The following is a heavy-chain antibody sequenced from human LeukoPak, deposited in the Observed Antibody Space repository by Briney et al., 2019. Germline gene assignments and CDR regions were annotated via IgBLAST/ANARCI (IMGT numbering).Heavy chain of an antibody. J-gene: IGHJ4*02. V-gene: IGHV3-23*01. CDR3: AKRGVVIRVILVGFHKEAYYFDS. Sequence: GGSLRLSCAVSGITLSNYGMSWVRQAPGKGLEWVAGISGSGGSTNYADSVKGRFTISRDNRKNTLYLQMNSLRAEDTAVYSCAKRGVVIRVILVGFHKEAYYFDSWGQGALVTVSS. CDR2: ISGSGGST. CDR1: GITLSNYG. D-gene: IGHD3-22*01.